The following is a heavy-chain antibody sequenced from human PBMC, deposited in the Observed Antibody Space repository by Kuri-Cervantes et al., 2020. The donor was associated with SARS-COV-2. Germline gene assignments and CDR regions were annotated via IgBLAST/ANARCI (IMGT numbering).Heavy chain of an antibody. CDR1: GGSISSHY. D-gene: IGHD6-13*01. J-gene: IGHJ6*03. CDR2: IYYSGST. CDR3: ASILGRPMNSSSWIIYYYYMDI. V-gene: IGHV4-39*01. Sequence: SETLSLTCTVSGGSISSHYWGWIRQPPGKGLEWIGSIYYSGSTYYNPSLKSRVTISVDTSKNQFSLKLSSVTAADTAVYYCASILGRPMNSSSWIIYYYYMDIWGKGTTVTVSS.